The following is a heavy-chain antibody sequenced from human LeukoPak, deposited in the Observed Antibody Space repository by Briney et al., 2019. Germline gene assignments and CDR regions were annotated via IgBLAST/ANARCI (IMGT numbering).Heavy chain of an antibody. CDR1: GFTFSNYA. V-gene: IGHV3-7*01. Sequence: PGGSLRLSCAASGFTFSNYAMSWVRQAPGKGLEWAANIKQDGSEKFYVDSVKGRFTISRDNAENSLFLQMSSLRADDTAIYYCATADGSYWGQGILVTVSS. CDR2: IKQDGSEK. CDR3: ATADGSY. J-gene: IGHJ4*02. D-gene: IGHD3-10*01.